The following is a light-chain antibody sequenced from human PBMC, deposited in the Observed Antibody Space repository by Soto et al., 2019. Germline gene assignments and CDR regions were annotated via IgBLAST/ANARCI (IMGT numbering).Light chain of an antibody. Sequence: EKVFAQSSGTLSFAPGERAALSCRALQSLSGYLAWYQQKPGQAPRLLIYDASNRATGIPARFSGSGSETDFTLTISSLEPEDFAVYYCQQRSNWPHSITFGQGTRLEIK. V-gene: IGKV3-11*01. CDR1: QSLSGY. J-gene: IGKJ5*01. CDR2: DAS. CDR3: QQRSNWPHSIT.